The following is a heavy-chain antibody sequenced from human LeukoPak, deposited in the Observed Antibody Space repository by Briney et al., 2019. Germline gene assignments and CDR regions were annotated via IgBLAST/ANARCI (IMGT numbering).Heavy chain of an antibody. Sequence: PGGSLRLSCAASGFTFSSYAMHWVRQAPGEGLEYVSAISSNGGSTYYANSVKGRFTISRDNSKNTLYLQMGSLRAEDMAVYYCARVSGYDWYFDYWGQGTLVTVSS. CDR2: ISSNGGST. J-gene: IGHJ4*02. CDR3: ARVSGYDWYFDY. D-gene: IGHD5-12*01. CDR1: GFTFSSYA. V-gene: IGHV3-64*01.